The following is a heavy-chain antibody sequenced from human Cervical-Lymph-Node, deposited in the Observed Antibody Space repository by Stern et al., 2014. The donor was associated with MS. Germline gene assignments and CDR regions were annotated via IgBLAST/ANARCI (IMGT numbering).Heavy chain of an antibody. CDR1: GFIFSSCA. J-gene: IGHJ4*02. CDR3: AAWLQAHFDQ. Sequence: EVQLVESGGDLVKPGGSLRLSCAASGFIFSSCAMGWVRQAPGKGLEWVSTIGLTGGNTHYADSVKGRFTISRDDSKDTLYLQIYNLRPEDTASYYCAAWLQAHFDQWGQGTPVIVSS. D-gene: IGHD5-24*01. CDR2: IGLTGGNT. V-gene: IGHV3-23*04.